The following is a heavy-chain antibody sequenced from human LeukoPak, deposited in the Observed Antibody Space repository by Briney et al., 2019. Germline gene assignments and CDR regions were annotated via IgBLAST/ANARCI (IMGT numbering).Heavy chain of an antibody. J-gene: IGHJ4*02. CDR2: IRYDGSDK. D-gene: IGHD1/OR15-1a*01. V-gene: IGHV3-30*02. Sequence: GGSLRLSCAASGFIFTDYGMHWVRQAPGKGLDWLTFIRYDGSDKYYADSVKGRFTISRDNSKNTLYLQMNSLTSEDTAVYYCAKEGTASKPSDLDHWCQGILVTVSS. CDR3: AKEGTASKPSDLDH. CDR1: GFIFTDYG.